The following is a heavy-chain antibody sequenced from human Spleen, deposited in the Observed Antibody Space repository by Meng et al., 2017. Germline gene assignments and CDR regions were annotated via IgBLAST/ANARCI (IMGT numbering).Heavy chain of an antibody. J-gene: IGHJ6*02. CDR1: GYTFTTYY. D-gene: IGHD6-13*01. Sequence: ASVKVSCKASGYTFTTYYMHWVRQAPGQGLEWMGIINPSGGSTNYAQKFQGRVTMTRDTSTSTVYMELSSLRSDDTAVYYCARDLYSSSWQPFLGIRNGMDVWGQGTTVTVSS. CDR3: ARDLYSSSWQPFLGIRNGMDV. V-gene: IGHV1-46*01. CDR2: INPSGGST.